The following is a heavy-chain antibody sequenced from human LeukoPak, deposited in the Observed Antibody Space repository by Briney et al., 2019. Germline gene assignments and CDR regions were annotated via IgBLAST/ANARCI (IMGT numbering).Heavy chain of an antibody. D-gene: IGHD6-19*01. J-gene: IGHJ4*02. Sequence: SETLSLTCTVSGGSISSSSYYWGWIRQPPGKGLEWIGSIYYSGSTYYNPSLKSRVTISVDTSKNQFSLKLSSVTAADTAVYYCASLEVAGNSRGQGTLVTVSS. CDR3: ASLEVAGNS. V-gene: IGHV4-39*07. CDR1: GGSISSSSYY. CDR2: IYYSGST.